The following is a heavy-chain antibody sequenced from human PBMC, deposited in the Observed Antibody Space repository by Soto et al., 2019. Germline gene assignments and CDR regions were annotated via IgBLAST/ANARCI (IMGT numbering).Heavy chain of an antibody. Sequence: PSETLSLTCTVSGGSISSGGYYWSWIRQHPGKGLEWIGYIFYSGDTNYNPSLKSRVTISVDTSKNHFSLKLSSVTAADTALYYCARVGSTGWAPYYWGQGTLVTVSS. CDR3: ARVGSTGWAPYY. V-gene: IGHV4-61*03. CDR2: IFYSGDT. D-gene: IGHD6-19*01. CDR1: GGSISSGGYY. J-gene: IGHJ4*02.